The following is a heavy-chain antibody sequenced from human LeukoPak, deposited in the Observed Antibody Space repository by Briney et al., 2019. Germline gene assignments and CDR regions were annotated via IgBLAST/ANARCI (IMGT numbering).Heavy chain of an antibody. D-gene: IGHD2-2*01. Sequence: ASVKVSCKASGYTFTGYYMHWVRQAPGQGLERMGWINPNSGGTNYAQKFQGRVTMTRDTSISTAYMELSRLRSDDTAVYYCARSEKYQLLIDYWGQGTLVTVSS. CDR2: INPNSGGT. V-gene: IGHV1-2*02. CDR3: ARSEKYQLLIDY. CDR1: GYTFTGYY. J-gene: IGHJ4*02.